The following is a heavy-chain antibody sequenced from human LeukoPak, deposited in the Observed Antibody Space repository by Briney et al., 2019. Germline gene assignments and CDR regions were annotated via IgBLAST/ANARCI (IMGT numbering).Heavy chain of an antibody. J-gene: IGHJ4*02. Sequence: ASVKVSCKVSGYNLTELSMHWVRQAPAKGLEGMGGFDPGDGAMVYAQRFQGRVTMTEDTSTDTVYMEVRSLKSEDTAVYFCAAGGFYDLLPYWGQGTLVTASS. D-gene: IGHD3-9*01. CDR2: FDPGDGAM. CDR1: GYNLTELS. CDR3: AAGGFYDLLPY. V-gene: IGHV1-24*01.